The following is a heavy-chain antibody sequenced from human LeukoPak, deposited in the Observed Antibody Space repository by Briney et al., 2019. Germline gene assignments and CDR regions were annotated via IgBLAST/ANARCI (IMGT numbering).Heavy chain of an antibody. D-gene: IGHD1-26*01. CDR2: IYYIGST. CDR3: ARVTRLGSYPNRYYYYYMDV. V-gene: IGHV4-39*07. Sequence: PSETLSLTCTVSGGSISSSSYYWGWIRQPPGKGLEWIGNIYYIGSTYYNPSLKSRVTISVDTSKNQFSLKLSSVTAADTAVYYCARVTRLGSYPNRYYYYYMDVWGKGTTVTISS. J-gene: IGHJ6*03. CDR1: GGSISSSSYY.